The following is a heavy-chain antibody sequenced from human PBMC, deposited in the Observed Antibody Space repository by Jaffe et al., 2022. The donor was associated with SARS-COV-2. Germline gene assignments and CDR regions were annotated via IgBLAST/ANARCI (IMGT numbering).Heavy chain of an antibody. CDR1: GFPFSSYA. CDR2: ISGAATLT. CDR3: AKKGCPSNSCYTTYYYFDV. D-gene: IGHD5-12*01. Sequence: EVQLLESGGGLVQPGGSLRLSCAASGFPFSSYAMAWVRQAPGKGLEWVSLISGAATLTFYADSVNGRFTISRDSYNNMVYLEMNSLRAEDTAVYYCAKKGCPSNSCYTTYYYFDVWGRGTQVTVST. J-gene: IGHJ2*01. V-gene: IGHV3-23*01.